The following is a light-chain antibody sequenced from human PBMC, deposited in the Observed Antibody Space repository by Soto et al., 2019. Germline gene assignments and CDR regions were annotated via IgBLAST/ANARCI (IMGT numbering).Light chain of an antibody. V-gene: IGKV3-20*01. CDR1: QTIYSN. J-gene: IGKJ1*01. CDR3: QQYATSPGT. CDR2: GAS. Sequence: IVMTQSPATLSVSPGERATLSCRAGQTIYSNVAWYQQRPGQAPSLLIFGASSRATGIPDRFSGSGSGTDFTLTISGLEPEDFAVYYCQQYATSPGTFGQGTKVAIK.